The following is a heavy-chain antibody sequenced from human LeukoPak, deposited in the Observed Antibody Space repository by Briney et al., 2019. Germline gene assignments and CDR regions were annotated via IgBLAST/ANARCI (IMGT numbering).Heavy chain of an antibody. D-gene: IGHD3-10*01. J-gene: IGHJ3*02. CDR2: VSKSGGTM. CDR1: GFTFSSYE. Sequence: GGSLRLSCEASGFTFSSYEMNWFRQAPGKGLEWVSYVSKSGGTMKNADSVKGRFTISRDNAKNSLYLQMNSLRAEDTAVYYCARRVRDYYGSGSYYKGYAFDIWGQGTMVTVSS. V-gene: IGHV3-48*03. CDR3: ARRVRDYYGSGSYYKGYAFDI.